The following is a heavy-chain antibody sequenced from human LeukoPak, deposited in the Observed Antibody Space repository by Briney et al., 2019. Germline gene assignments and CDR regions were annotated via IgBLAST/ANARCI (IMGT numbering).Heavy chain of an antibody. J-gene: IGHJ4*02. CDR1: EFTVYNSY. Sequence: GGSLRLSCAVSEFTVYNSYMSWVRQAPGKGLEWVSIIYSGGDTFYVDSVKGRFTISRDKSKNTVYLQTNSLRAEDTAVYYCATRDRNNGVDYWGQGTQVTVSS. CDR2: IYSGGDT. CDR3: ATRDRNNGVDY. D-gene: IGHD2-8*01. V-gene: IGHV3-53*01.